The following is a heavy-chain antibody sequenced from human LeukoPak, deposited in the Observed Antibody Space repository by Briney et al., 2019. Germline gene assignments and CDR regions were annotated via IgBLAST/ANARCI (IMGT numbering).Heavy chain of an antibody. CDR2: ISYDGSNK. V-gene: IGHV3-30*18. J-gene: IGHJ5*02. CDR1: GFTFSSYG. CDR3: AKSGYQLLAGNWFDP. Sequence: PGGSLRLSCAASGFTFSSYGMHWVRQAPGKGLEWAAVISYDGSNKYYADSVKGRFTISRDNSKNTLDLQMNSLRAEDTAVYYCAKSGYQLLAGNWFDPWGQGTLVTVSS. D-gene: IGHD2-2*01.